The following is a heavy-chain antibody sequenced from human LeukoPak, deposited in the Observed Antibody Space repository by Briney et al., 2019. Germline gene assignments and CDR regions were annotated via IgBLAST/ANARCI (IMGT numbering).Heavy chain of an antibody. CDR2: INSDGSRT. V-gene: IGHV3-74*01. CDR1: GFTFSSYW. CDR3: ARGIPADY. D-gene: IGHD2-21*01. J-gene: IGHJ4*02. Sequence: GGSLRLSCAASGFTFSSYWMPWVRQAPGKGLVWVSRINSDGSRTNYADSVKGRFSISRDNAKNTLSLQINSLRVEDTAMYYCARGIPADYWGQGTLVTVSS.